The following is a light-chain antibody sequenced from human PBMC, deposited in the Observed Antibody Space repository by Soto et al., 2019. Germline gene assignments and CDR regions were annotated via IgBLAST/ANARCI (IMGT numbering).Light chain of an antibody. V-gene: IGKV3-11*01. CDR2: DAS. Sequence: EIVLTQSPATLSLSPGERATLSCRASQSVSSYLAWYQQKPGQAPRLLIYDASNRATGIPARFSGSGSGTDFTLTISSLEPEDFAVYYCQQRHNWPYTFGQGTKLEIK. CDR1: QSVSSY. CDR3: QQRHNWPYT. J-gene: IGKJ2*01.